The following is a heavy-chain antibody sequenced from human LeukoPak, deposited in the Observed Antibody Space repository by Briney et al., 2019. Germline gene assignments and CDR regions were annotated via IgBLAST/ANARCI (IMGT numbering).Heavy chain of an antibody. CDR1: GGSISSYY. CDR2: IYYSGST. CDR3: ARASLVFGAAGFFDY. J-gene: IGHJ4*02. Sequence: SETLSLTCTVSGGSISSYYWSWIRQPPGKGLEWIGYIYYSGSTNYNPSLKSRVTISVDTSKNQFSLKLSSVTAADTAVYYCARASLVFGAAGFFDYWGQGTLVTVSS. V-gene: IGHV4-59*01. D-gene: IGHD6-13*01.